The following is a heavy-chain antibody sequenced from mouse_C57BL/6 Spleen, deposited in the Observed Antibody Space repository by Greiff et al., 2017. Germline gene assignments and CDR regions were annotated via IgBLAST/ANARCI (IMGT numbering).Heavy chain of an antibody. CDR2: ISNGGGST. Sequence: EVHLVESGGGLVQPGGSLKLSCAASGFTFSDYYMYWVRQTPEKRLEWVAYISNGGGSTYYPDTVKGRFTISRDNAKNTLYLQRSRLKSEDTAMYYCARHNDGYYDAMDYWGKGTSGTVSS. CDR1: GFTFSDYY. D-gene: IGHD2-3*01. V-gene: IGHV5-12*01. J-gene: IGHJ4*01. CDR3: ARHNDGYYDAMDY.